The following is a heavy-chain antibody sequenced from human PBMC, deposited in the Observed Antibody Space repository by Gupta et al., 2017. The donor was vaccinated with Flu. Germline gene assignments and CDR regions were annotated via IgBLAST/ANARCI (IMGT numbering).Heavy chain of an antibody. CDR3: ARDVRAVAGHGGIYYYFYAFDV. V-gene: IGHV1-46*03. Sequence: QLQLVQSGAEVSKPGASVKVSCKASGYTFSSHYIHWVRQAPGQGLEWMGLINPSDTKAGFAQKFQGRVTLTRDTSASTVYMELTSLTSEDTAVYYCARDVRAVAGHGGIYYYFYAFDVWGQGTTVTVSS. D-gene: IGHD6-19*01. CDR2: INPSDTKA. J-gene: IGHJ6*02. CDR1: GYTFSSHY.